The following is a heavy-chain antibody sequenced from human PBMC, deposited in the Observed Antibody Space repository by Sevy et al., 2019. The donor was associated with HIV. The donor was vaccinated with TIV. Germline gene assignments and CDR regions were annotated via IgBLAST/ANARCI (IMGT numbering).Heavy chain of an antibody. D-gene: IGHD6-13*01. CDR3: ADLIAAAGRIENYFDY. J-gene: IGHJ4*02. Sequence: GGSLRLSCAASGFTFSSYAMSWVRQAPGKGLEWVSAISGSGGSTYYADSVKGRFTISRDNSKNTLYLQMNSLRAEDMAVYYCADLIAAAGRIENYFDYWGQGTLVTVSS. CDR1: GFTFSSYA. CDR2: ISGSGGST. V-gene: IGHV3-23*01.